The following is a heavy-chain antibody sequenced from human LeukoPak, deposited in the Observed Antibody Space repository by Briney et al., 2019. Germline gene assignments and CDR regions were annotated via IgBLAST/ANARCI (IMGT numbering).Heavy chain of an antibody. CDR3: AREVAARRLGSWVDP. CDR1: GFTFSNYW. J-gene: IGHJ5*02. D-gene: IGHD6-6*01. V-gene: IGHV3-7*01. CDR2: IKQDGSEK. Sequence: GGSLRLSSAASGFTFSNYWMTWVRQAPGKGLEWVANIKQDGSEKNYVDSVKGRFTISRDNAKNSLYLQMNSLRGEDTAVYYCAREVAARRLGSWVDPRGQGTLVTVSS.